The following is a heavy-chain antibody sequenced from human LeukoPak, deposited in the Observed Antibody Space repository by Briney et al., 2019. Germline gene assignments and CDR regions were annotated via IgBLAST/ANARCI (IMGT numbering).Heavy chain of an antibody. CDR2: IYHSGHT. Sequence: GSLRLSCAASGFTFSSYSMNWVRQAPGKGLEWIGSIYHSGHTNYNPSLNSRVAISIDTSKNQFSLKLNSLTAADTAVYYCARATWNGYMFDYWGQGSLVTVTS. V-gene: IGHV4-59*01. CDR1: GFTFSSYS. D-gene: IGHD5-24*01. J-gene: IGHJ4*02. CDR3: ARATWNGYMFDY.